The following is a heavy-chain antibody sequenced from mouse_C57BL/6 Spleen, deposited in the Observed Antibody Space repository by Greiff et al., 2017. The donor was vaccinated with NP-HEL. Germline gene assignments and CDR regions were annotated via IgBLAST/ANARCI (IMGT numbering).Heavy chain of an antibody. Sequence: VQLQQSGAELVKPGASVKLSCTASGFNIKDYYMHWVKQRTEQGLEWIGRIDPEDGDTKYDPKFQGKATITADTSSNTAYMQLSSLTSEDSAVYYCATSQLGAGFAYWGQGTLVTVSA. CDR3: ATSQLGAGFAY. D-gene: IGHD3-3*01. V-gene: IGHV14-2*01. CDR1: GFNIKDYY. CDR2: IDPEDGDT. J-gene: IGHJ3*01.